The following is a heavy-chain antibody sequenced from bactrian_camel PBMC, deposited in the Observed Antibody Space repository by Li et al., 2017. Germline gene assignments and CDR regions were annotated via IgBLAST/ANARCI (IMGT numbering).Heavy chain of an antibody. D-gene: IGHD6*01. CDR1: GHSRGSNC. CDR3: AAERVVAGPFVLQEWPYSY. CDR2: IYTGDGST. V-gene: IGHV3S54*01. Sequence: HVQLVESGGGSVQTGGSLRLSCVVSGHSRGSNCMGWFRQAPGKEREGVATIYTGDGSTVYVDSVKGRFSISKDNAKNTLYLQMNRLKPEDTAVYYCAAERVVAGPFVLQEWPYSYWGQGTQVTVS. J-gene: IGHJ4*01.